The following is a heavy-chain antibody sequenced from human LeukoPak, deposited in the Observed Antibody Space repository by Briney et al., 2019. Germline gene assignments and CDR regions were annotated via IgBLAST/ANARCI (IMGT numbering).Heavy chain of an antibody. V-gene: IGHV3-48*03. D-gene: IGHD3-22*01. J-gene: IGHJ4*02. CDR3: ARGYTYYYDSSGYYATYYFDY. CDR2: ISSSGSTI. Sequence: GGSLRLSCAASGFTFSSYEMNWVRQAPEKGLEWISYISSSGSTIYYADSVKGRFTISRDNAKNSLYLQMNSLRAEDTAVYYCARGYTYYYDSSGYYATYYFDYWGQGTLVTVSS. CDR1: GFTFSSYE.